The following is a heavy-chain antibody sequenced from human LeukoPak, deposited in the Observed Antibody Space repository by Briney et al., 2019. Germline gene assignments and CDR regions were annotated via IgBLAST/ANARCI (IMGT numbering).Heavy chain of an antibody. CDR3: ARDRLFDY. Sequence: ASVKVSCKASGYTFSGDYMHWVRQAPGQGLEWMGRIRSNSEDIQYARKFQGRVTMTRDTSISTAYMELSRLRSDDTAVYYCARDRLFDYWGQGTLVTVSS. CDR2: IRSNSEDI. J-gene: IGHJ4*02. V-gene: IGHV1-2*06. D-gene: IGHD6-6*01. CDR1: GYTFSGDY.